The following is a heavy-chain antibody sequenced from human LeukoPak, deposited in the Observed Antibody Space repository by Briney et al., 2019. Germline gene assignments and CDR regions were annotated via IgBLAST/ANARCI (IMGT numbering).Heavy chain of an antibody. V-gene: IGHV1-2*04. CDR1: GYTFTGYY. D-gene: IGHD2-2*01. CDR2: INPNSGGT. Sequence: ASVKVSCKASGYTFTGYYMLWVRQAPGQGLEWMGWINPNSGGTNYAQKFQGWVTMTRDTSISTAYMELSRLRSDDTAVYYCAREYCSSTSCFDYFDYWGQGTLVTVSS. CDR3: AREYCSSTSCFDYFDY. J-gene: IGHJ4*02.